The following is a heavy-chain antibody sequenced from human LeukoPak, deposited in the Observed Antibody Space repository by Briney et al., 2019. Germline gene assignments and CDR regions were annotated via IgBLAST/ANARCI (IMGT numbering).Heavy chain of an antibody. D-gene: IGHD3-3*01. CDR1: GYSFPSYW. Sequence: GESLKISCKGSGYSFPSYWIGWVRQMPGKGLECMGVIYPGDSDTRYSPSFQGQVTISADESISTAYLQWSSLKASDTAMYYCARQVWSGNSRFDPWGQGTLVTVSS. V-gene: IGHV5-51*01. J-gene: IGHJ5*02. CDR3: ARQVWSGNSRFDP. CDR2: IYPGDSDT.